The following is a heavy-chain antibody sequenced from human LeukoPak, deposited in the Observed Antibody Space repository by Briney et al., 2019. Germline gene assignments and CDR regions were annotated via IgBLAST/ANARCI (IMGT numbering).Heavy chain of an antibody. CDR2: IKQDGSER. D-gene: IGHD5-18*01. J-gene: IGHJ5*02. CDR1: GFTFSGFS. CDR3: ARSRIHWLGFDP. V-gene: IGHV3-7*01. Sequence: GGSLRLSCAASGFTFSGFSMSWVRQSPTKGLEWVANIKQDGSERYYVDSVKGRFTISRDNAKNSLSLQMNSLRDEDTAVYYCARSRIHWLGFDPWGQGTLVTVSS.